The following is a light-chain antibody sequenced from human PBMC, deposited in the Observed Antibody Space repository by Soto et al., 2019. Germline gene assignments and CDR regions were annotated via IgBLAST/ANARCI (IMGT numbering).Light chain of an antibody. J-gene: IGLJ3*02. Sequence: QAVLTQPASVSGSPGQSITISCTGTSSDVGGYNLVSWYQQYPGKAPKLMIYEVNNRPSGVSNRFSGSKSGNTAALTISGLRAEDEADYYCSSWTSRTTQVLGGGTKLTVL. CDR1: SSDVGGYNL. CDR3: SSWTSRTTQV. CDR2: EVN. V-gene: IGLV2-14*01.